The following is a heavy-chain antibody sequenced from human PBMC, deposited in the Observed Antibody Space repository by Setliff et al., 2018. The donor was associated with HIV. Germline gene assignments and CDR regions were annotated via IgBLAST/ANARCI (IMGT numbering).Heavy chain of an antibody. D-gene: IGHD3-10*01. Sequence: SETLSLTCTVSGYSISSGYYWGWIRQPPGKGLEWIGSIYHSGSTYYNPSLKSRVTISVDTSKNQFSLKLNSMTAADTAVYYCARVETTVRGATYGMDVWGQGTMVTVSS. CDR3: ARVETTVRGATYGMDV. V-gene: IGHV4-38-2*02. CDR1: GYSISSGYY. J-gene: IGHJ6*02. CDR2: IYHSGST.